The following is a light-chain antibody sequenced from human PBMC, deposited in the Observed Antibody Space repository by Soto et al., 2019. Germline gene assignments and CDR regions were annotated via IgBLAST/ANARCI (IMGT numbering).Light chain of an antibody. V-gene: IGKV3-20*01. J-gene: IGKJ1*01. CDR3: QQYGRTSWT. CDR2: GAS. Sequence: EIVLTQSPGTLSLSPGEGATLSCRASQSVSTNFFAWHQQKPGQAPRLLIYGASTRATGIPDRFSGSGSGTDFTLTISRLEPEDFAVYYCQQYGRTSWTFGQGTKV. CDR1: QSVSTNF.